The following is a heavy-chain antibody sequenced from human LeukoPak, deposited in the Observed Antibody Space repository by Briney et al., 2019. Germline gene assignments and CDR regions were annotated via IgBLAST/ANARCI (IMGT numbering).Heavy chain of an antibody. CDR2: INHSGST. CDR1: GGSFSGYY. CDR3: AREEAVAGTHCFDY. J-gene: IGHJ4*02. Sequence: SETLSLTCAVYGGSFSGYYWSWIRQPPGKGLEWIGEINHSGSTNYNPSLKSRVTISVDTSKNQFSLKLSSVTAADTAVYYCAREEAVAGTHCFDYWGQGTLVTVSS. D-gene: IGHD6-19*01. V-gene: IGHV4-34*01.